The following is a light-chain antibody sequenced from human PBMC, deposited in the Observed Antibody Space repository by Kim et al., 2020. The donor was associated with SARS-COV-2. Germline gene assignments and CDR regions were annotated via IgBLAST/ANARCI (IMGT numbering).Light chain of an antibody. V-gene: IGKV1-39*01. Sequence: ASVGDRVTITCRASQSIITYLNLYQHKPGKAPNLLIYDATNLLSGVPSRFSGSGSGTDFTLTISSLQPEDSATYYCQQSYGNPLTFGGGTKVDIK. CDR3: QQSYGNPLT. CDR1: QSIITY. CDR2: DAT. J-gene: IGKJ4*01.